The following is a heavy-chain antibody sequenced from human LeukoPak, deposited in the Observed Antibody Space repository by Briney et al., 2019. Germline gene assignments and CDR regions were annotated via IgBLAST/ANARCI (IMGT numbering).Heavy chain of an antibody. D-gene: IGHD1-26*01. CDR1: GYTFTGYY. J-gene: IGHJ4*02. CDR3: ARALSWDRLGLLTVVY. V-gene: IGHV1-2*02. CDR2: INPNSGGT. Sequence: ASVKVSCKASGYTFTGYYMHWVRQAPGQGLEWMGWINPNSGGTNYAQKFQGRVTMTRDTSINTAYMELSRLRSDDTAVYYCARALSWDRLGLLTVVYWGQGTLVTVSS.